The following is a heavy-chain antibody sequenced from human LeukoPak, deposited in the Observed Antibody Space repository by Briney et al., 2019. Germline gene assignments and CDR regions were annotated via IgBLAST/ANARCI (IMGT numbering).Heavy chain of an antibody. V-gene: IGHV3-64D*06. CDR1: GFTFSSYW. D-gene: IGHD5-18*01. CDR2: ISSNGGST. Sequence: GGSLRLSCAASGFTFSSYWMHWVRQAPGKGLEYVSAISSNGGSTYYADSVKGRFTISRDNSKNTLYLQMSSLRAEDTAVYYCVKGGGYSYGTPDYWGQGTLVTVSS. CDR3: VKGGGYSYGTPDY. J-gene: IGHJ4*02.